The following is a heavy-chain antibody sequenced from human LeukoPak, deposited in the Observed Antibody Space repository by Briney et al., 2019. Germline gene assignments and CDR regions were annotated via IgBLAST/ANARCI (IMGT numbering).Heavy chain of an antibody. CDR2: IQASGGT. J-gene: IGHJ4*02. CDR3: ARLVRDWNDHFDY. CDR1: GDSFGPFS. Sequence: SETLSLTCTLSGDSFGPFSWSWIRQPPGQGLERIAYIQASGGTSFNPALKSRVTVSMDTSKNEFSLNLRSVAAADTAVYYCARLVRDWNDHFDYWGQGTLVTVSS. V-gene: IGHV4-4*09. D-gene: IGHD1-1*01.